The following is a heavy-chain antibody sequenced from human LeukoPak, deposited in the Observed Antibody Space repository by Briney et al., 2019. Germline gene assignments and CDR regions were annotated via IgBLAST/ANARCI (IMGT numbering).Heavy chain of an antibody. CDR2: INHSGST. V-gene: IGHV4-34*01. J-gene: IGHJ5*02. D-gene: IGHD6-13*01. CDR1: GGSFSGYY. CDR3: ASQQLVRNWFDP. Sequence: PSETLSLTCAVYGGSFSGYYWSWIRQPPGKGLEWIGEINHSGSTNYNPSLKSRVTISVDTSKKQFSLKLNSVTAADTAVYYCASQQLVRNWFDPWGQGTQVTVSS.